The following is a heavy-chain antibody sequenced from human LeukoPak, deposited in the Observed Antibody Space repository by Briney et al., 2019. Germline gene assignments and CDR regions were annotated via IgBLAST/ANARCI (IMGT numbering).Heavy chain of an antibody. CDR1: GFIFRDYA. CDR2: TSDSGGSI. Sequence: GGSLRLSCAASGFIFRDYAMSWVRQAPGKGLEWVSATSDSGGSIYYADSVKGRFTISRDNSKNTLYLQMNSLRAEDTAVYYCAKAMIKGPPFDYWGQGTLVTVSS. CDR3: AKAMIKGPPFDY. V-gene: IGHV3-23*01. D-gene: IGHD3-16*01. J-gene: IGHJ4*02.